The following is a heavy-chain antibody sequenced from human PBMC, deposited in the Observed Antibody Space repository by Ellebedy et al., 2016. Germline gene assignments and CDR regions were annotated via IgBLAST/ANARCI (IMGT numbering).Heavy chain of an antibody. V-gene: IGHV4-34*01. D-gene: IGHD5-12*01. J-gene: IGHJ4*02. CDR3: ARKVATIRDFDY. CDR2: INHSGST. CDR1: GGSFSGYY. Sequence: SQTLSLTXXVYGGSFSGYYWSWIRQPPGKGLEWIGEINHSGSTNYNPSLKSRVTISVDTSKNQFSLKLSSVTAADTAVYYCARKVATIRDFDYWGQGTLVTVSS.